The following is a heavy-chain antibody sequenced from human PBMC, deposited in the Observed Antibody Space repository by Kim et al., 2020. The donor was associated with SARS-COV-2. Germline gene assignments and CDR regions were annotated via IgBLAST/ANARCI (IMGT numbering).Heavy chain of an antibody. J-gene: IGHJ3*02. D-gene: IGHD3-9*01. Sequence: GGSLRLSCAASGFTFSSYSMNWVRQAPGKGLEWVSYISSSSSTIYYADSVKGRFTISRDNAKNSLYLQMNSLRDEDTAVYYCAREGNFDWLLSDSDAFDIWGQGTMVTVSS. CDR1: GFTFSSYS. CDR2: ISSSSSTI. CDR3: AREGNFDWLLSDSDAFDI. V-gene: IGHV3-48*02.